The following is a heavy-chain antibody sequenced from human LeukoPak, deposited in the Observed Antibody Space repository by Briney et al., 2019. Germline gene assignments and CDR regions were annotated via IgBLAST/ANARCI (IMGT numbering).Heavy chain of an antibody. J-gene: IGHJ4*02. V-gene: IGHV3-7*01. CDR2: IKEDGTET. CDR3: AREDSSGYPSPFDY. D-gene: IGHD3-22*01. CDR1: GFIFSSYW. Sequence: PGGSLRLSCAASGFIFSSYWMSWVRQAPGKGLEWVASIKEDGTETYYVDSVKGRFTISRDNAKNSLYLQMNSLRAEDTAVYYCAREDSSGYPSPFDYWGQGTLVTVSS.